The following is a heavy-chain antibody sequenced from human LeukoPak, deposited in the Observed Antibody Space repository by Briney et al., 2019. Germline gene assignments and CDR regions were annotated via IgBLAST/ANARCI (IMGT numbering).Heavy chain of an antibody. CDR2: ISSSSSTI. Sequence: GGSLRLSCAASGFTFSSYSMNRVRQAPGKGLEWVSFISSSSSTIYYADSVKGRFTISRDNAKNSLYLQMNSLRAGDTAVYYCARDRGGSYSAIDYWGQGTLVTVSS. CDR1: GFTFSSYS. J-gene: IGHJ4*02. D-gene: IGHD1-26*01. CDR3: ARDRGGSYSAIDY. V-gene: IGHV3-48*04.